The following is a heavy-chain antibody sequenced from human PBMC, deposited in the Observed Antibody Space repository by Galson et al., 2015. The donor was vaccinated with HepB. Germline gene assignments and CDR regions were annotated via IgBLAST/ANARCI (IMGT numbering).Heavy chain of an antibody. Sequence: ETLSLTCTVSGGSISSYYWSWIRQPPGKGLEWIGYIYYSGSTNYNPSLKSRVTISVDTSKNQFSLKLSSVTAADTAVYYCARRADYYDSSGYYLNGAFDIWGQGTMVTVSS. V-gene: IGHV4-59*01. D-gene: IGHD3-22*01. CDR1: GGSISSYY. CDR3: ARRADYYDSSGYYLNGAFDI. CDR2: IYYSGST. J-gene: IGHJ3*02.